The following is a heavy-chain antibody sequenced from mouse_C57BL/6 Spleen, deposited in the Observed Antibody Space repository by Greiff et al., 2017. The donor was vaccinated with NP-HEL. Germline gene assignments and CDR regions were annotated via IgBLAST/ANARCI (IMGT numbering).Heavy chain of an antibody. D-gene: IGHD1-1*01. Sequence: VQLQQSGPELVKPGASVKIPCKASGYTFTDYNMDWVKQSHGKSLEWIGDINPNNGGTIYNQKFKGKATLTVDKSSSTAYMELRSLTSEDTAVYYCARRFSGSSYDYAMDYWGQGTSVTVSS. V-gene: IGHV1-18*01. J-gene: IGHJ4*01. CDR2: INPNNGGT. CDR1: GYTFTDYN. CDR3: ARRFSGSSYDYAMDY.